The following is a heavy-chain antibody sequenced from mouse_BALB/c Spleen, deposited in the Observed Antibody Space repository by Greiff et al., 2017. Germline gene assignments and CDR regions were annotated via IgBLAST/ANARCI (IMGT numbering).Heavy chain of an antibody. J-gene: IGHJ2*01. V-gene: IGHV1S81*02. D-gene: IGHD1-2*01. CDR3: TRGGGKFITTAADY. CDR1: GYTFTSYW. Sequence: QVQLQQPGAELVKPGASVKLSCKASGYTFTSYWMHWVKQRPGQGLEWIGEINPSNGRTNYNEKFKSKATLTVDKSSSTAYMQLSSLTSEDSAVYYCTRGGGKFITTAADYWGQGTTLTVSS. CDR2: INPSNGRT.